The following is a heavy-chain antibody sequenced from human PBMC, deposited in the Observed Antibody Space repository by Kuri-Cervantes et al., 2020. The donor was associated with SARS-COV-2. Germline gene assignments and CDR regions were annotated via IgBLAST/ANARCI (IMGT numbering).Heavy chain of an antibody. CDR1: GFTFSSYW. CDR3: TTDPTSSYGDFYYYYYMDV. J-gene: IGHJ6*03. D-gene: IGHD5-18*01. CDR2: INSDGSST. Sequence: GESLKISCAASGFTFSSYWMHWVRQAPGKGLVWVSRINSDGSSTSYADSVKGRFTISRDNAKNTLYLQMNSLRAEDTAVYYCTTDPTSSYGDFYYYYYMDVWGKGTTVTVSS. V-gene: IGHV3-74*01.